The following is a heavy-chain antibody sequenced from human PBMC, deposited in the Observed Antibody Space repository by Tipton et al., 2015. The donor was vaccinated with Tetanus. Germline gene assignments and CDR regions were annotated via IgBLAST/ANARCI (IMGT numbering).Heavy chain of an antibody. D-gene: IGHD3-10*01. CDR1: GGSISSSSYY. Sequence: TLSLTCTVSGGSISSSSYYWGWIRQPPGKGLEWIGSIYYSGSTYYTPSLRSRVPISVDTSKNQFSLKLSSVTAADTAVYYCARPDGSGSYYNPKDAFDIWGQGTMVTVSS. CDR2: IYYSGST. J-gene: IGHJ3*02. CDR3: ARPDGSGSYYNPKDAFDI. V-gene: IGHV4-39*01.